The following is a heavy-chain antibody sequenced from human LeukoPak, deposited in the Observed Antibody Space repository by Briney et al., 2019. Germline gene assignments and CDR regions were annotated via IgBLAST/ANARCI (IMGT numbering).Heavy chain of an antibody. D-gene: IGHD3-16*01. J-gene: IGHJ4*02. CDR2: IYYDGST. V-gene: IGHV4-4*07. Sequence: SETLSLTCTVSGGSISSYYWSWIRQPVGKGLEWIGSIYYDGSTYYNPSLKSRVTISVDKSKNQFSPKLSSVTAADTAVYYCARDKMGGFDYWGQGTLVTVSS. CDR1: GGSISSYY. CDR3: ARDKMGGFDY.